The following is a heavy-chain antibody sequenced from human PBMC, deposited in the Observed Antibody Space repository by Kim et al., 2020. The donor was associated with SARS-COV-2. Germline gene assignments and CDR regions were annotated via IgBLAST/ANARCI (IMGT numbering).Heavy chain of an antibody. J-gene: IGHJ6*02. CDR3: ATAPANYYDRSGYSYYYYYGRDV. V-gene: IGHV1-24*01. CDR2: FDPEDGET. CDR1: GYTLTELS. D-gene: IGHD3-22*01. Sequence: ASVKVSCKVSGYTLTELSMHWVRQAPGKGLEWMGGFDPEDGETLYAQKFQGRVTMTEDTSTDTAYMELSSLRSEDTAVYYCATAPANYYDRSGYSYYYYYGRDVWGQGTTVTVCS.